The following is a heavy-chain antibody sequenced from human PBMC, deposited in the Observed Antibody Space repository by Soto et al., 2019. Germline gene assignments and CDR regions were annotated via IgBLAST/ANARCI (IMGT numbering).Heavy chain of an antibody. D-gene: IGHD6-6*01. CDR3: ARELAARSGGYYYYGMDV. CDR2: IWYDGSNK. V-gene: IGHV3-33*01. Sequence: GGSLRLSCAASGFTFSSYGMHWVRQAPGKGLEWVAVIWYDGSNKYYADSVKGRFTISRDNSKNTLYLQMNSLRAEDTAVYYCARELAARSGGYYYYGMDVWGQGTTVTVSS. J-gene: IGHJ6*02. CDR1: GFTFSSYG.